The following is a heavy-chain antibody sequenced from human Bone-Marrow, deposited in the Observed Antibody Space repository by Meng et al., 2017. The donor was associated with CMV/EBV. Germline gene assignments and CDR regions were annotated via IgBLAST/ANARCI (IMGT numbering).Heavy chain of an antibody. V-gene: IGHV3-21*01. D-gene: IGHD3-16*01. J-gene: IGHJ6*02. CDR3: ARVQGVHV. CDR1: GFTFRTYS. CDR2: ISSSSTYT. Sequence: GESLKISCDASGFTFRTYSMNWVRQAPGKGLEWVSSISSSSTYTHYADSVKGRFTISRDNAKNSLYLQMNSLRAEDTAVYYCARVQGVHVWGQGTTGTV.